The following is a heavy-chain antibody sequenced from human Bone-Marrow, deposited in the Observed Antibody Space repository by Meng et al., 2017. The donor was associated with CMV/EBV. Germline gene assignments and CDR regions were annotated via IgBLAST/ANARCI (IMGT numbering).Heavy chain of an antibody. CDR3: VRDPVGGSWSRDAVDI. J-gene: IGHJ3*02. Sequence: GESLKISCEASGFTFSDYEMKWVRQAPGKGLEWIAYMSGVSTIYYADVVKGRFTICRDNAKNALCLQMSSLRVEDTAVDYCVRDPVGGSWSRDAVDIWGQGTVVTVSS. CDR2: MSGVSTI. V-gene: IGHV3-69-1*02. CDR1: GFTFSDYE. D-gene: IGHD3-10*01.